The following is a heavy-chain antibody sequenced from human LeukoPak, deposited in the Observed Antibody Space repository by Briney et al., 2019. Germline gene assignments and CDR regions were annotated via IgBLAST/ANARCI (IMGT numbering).Heavy chain of an antibody. CDR1: GFTFDDYA. CDR3: AKDKSGYSYGFDY. V-gene: IGHV3-9*01. D-gene: IGHD5-18*01. CDR2: ISWNSGSI. J-gene: IGHJ4*02. Sequence: GGSLRLSCAASGFTFDDYAMHWVRRAPGKGLEWVSGISWNSGSIGYADSVKGRFTISRDNAKNSLYLQMNSLRAEDTALYYCAKDKSGYSYGFDYWGQGTLVTVSS.